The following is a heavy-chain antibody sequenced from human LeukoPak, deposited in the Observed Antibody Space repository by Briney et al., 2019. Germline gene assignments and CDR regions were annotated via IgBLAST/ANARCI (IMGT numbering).Heavy chain of an antibody. V-gene: IGHV4-59*01. Sequence: PSETLSLTCTVSGGSISSYYWNWIRQPPGKGLEWIGYIYYSGSTNYNPSLKSRATISVDTSKNQFSLKLSSVTAADTAVYYCAKSYSSSSPFDYWGQGTLVTVSS. CDR3: AKSYSSSSPFDY. J-gene: IGHJ4*02. CDR1: GGSISSYY. CDR2: IYYSGST. D-gene: IGHD6-6*01.